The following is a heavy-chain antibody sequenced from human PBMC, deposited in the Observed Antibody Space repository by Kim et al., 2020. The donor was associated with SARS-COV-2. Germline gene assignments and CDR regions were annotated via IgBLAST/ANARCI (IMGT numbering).Heavy chain of an antibody. J-gene: IGHJ6*02. Sequence: SVKVSCKASGGTFSSYAISWVRQAPGQGLEWMGRIIPILGIANYAQKFQGRVTITADKSTSTAYMELSSLRSEDTAVYYCARVPFDGDNLQQLVYPDYYGMDVWGQGTTVTVSS. D-gene: IGHD6-13*01. CDR3: ARVPFDGDNLQQLVYPDYYGMDV. V-gene: IGHV1-69*04. CDR1: GGTFSSYA. CDR2: IIPILGIA.